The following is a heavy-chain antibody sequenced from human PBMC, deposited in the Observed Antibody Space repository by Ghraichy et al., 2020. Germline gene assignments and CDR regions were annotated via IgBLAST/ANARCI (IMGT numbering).Heavy chain of an antibody. CDR2: ISGTASSR. CDR3: ARDGDVTAGTTILDF. J-gene: IGHJ4*02. CDR1: GFTFSDHA. Sequence: GGSLRLSCATSGFTFSDHAMSWVRQAPGKGLEWISIISGTASSRHYADSVKGRFSIYRENSKNILYLQMNSLGGEDTATYYCARDGDVTAGTTILDFWGQGTLVTVSS. D-gene: IGHD4-17*01. V-gene: IGHV3-23*01.